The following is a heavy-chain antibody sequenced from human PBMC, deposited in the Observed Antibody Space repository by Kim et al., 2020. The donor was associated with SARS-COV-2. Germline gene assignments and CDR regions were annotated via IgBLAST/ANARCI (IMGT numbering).Heavy chain of an antibody. Sequence: GGSLRLSCAASGFTFSSYSMNWVRQAPGKGLEWVSSISSSSSYIYYADSVKGRFTISRDNAKNSLYLQMNSLRAEDTAVYYCARNYPGYSSGWYQIFDYWGQGTLVTVSS. D-gene: IGHD6-19*01. CDR1: GFTFSSYS. CDR2: ISSSSSYI. J-gene: IGHJ4*02. V-gene: IGHV3-21*01. CDR3: ARNYPGYSSGWYQIFDY.